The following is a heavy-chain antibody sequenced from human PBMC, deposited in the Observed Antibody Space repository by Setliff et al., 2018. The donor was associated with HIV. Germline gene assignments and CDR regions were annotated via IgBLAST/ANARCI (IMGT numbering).Heavy chain of an antibody. V-gene: IGHV4-4*09. CDR3: ARGRGSSSSWPIDY. CDR1: GGSISSYY. D-gene: IGHD6-13*01. J-gene: IGHJ4*02. Sequence: LSLTCTVSGGSISSYYWSWIRQPPGKGLEWIGYIYTSGSVNYNPSLNSRVTISVDTSKNQFSLKLSSVTAADTAVYFCARGRGSSSSWPIDYWGQGTLVTVSS. CDR2: IYTSGSV.